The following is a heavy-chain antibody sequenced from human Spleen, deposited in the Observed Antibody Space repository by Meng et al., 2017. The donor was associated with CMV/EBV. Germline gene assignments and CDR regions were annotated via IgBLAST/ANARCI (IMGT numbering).Heavy chain of an antibody. CDR1: GGSVSSDNYY. CDR2: VYNSGNT. J-gene: IGHJ6*02. Sequence: GSLRLSCTLSGGSVSSDNYYWGWIRQPPGKGLEWIGSVYNSGNTYHNPALESRVTISLDTSKNQFSLRLSSVTAADTAVYYCARDGIWFGELLTSNNYYYGMDVWGQGTTVTVSS. CDR3: ARDGIWFGELLTSNNYYYGMDV. V-gene: IGHV4-39*07. D-gene: IGHD3-10*01.